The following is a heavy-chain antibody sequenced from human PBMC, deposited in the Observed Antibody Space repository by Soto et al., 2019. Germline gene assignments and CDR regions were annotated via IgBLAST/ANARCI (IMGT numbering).Heavy chain of an antibody. Sequence: GGSLRLSCAASGFTFSSYAMSWVRQAPGKGLEWVSAISGSGGSTYYADSVKGRFTICRDNSKNTLYLQMNSLRAEDTAVYYCAKGISPDCGGDCYFDAFDIWGQGTMVTVSS. CDR1: GFTFSSYA. J-gene: IGHJ3*02. D-gene: IGHD2-21*02. CDR2: ISGSGGST. CDR3: AKGISPDCGGDCYFDAFDI. V-gene: IGHV3-23*01.